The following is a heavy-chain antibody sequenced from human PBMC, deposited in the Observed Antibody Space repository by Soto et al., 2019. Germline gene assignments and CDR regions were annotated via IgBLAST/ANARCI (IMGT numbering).Heavy chain of an antibody. V-gene: IGHV1-2*04. J-gene: IGHJ6*02. CDR1: GYTFTGHY. CDR3: ARDSAIAAAASGNYYYYYGMDV. D-gene: IGHD6-13*01. CDR2: INPNSGGT. Sequence: ASVKVSCKASGYTFTGHYMHWVRQAPGQGLEWMGWINPNSGGTNYAQKFRGWVTMTRDTSISPAYVGLSRLRSDDTAVYYCARDSAIAAAASGNYYYYYGMDVWGQGTTGTVSS.